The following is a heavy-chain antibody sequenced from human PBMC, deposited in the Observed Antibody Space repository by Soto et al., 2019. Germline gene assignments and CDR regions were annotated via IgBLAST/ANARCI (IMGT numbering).Heavy chain of an antibody. CDR1: GFDFSSYS. CDR2: INEDSSYI. J-gene: IGHJ6*03. Sequence: EVQLVESGGGLVKPGGSLRLSCAASGFDFSSYSMNWVRQAPGKGLEWVSSINEDSSYIYYAPSLRGRFTISRDNAKESLYLQMNSLRAEDTAVYYCVRDFGWYFLSGYMDVWGDGATVTVSS. CDR3: VRDFGWYFLSGYMDV. V-gene: IGHV3-21*02. D-gene: IGHD3-3*01.